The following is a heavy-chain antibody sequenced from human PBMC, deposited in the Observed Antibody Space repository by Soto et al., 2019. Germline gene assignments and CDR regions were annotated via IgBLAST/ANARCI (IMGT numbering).Heavy chain of an antibody. V-gene: IGHV4-39*01. Sequence: QLQLQESGAGLVKPSETLSLTCNVSGASISNSDYYWAWVRQPPGSDLEWIGSIYYGGRTDYNPSLRSRLTIKVDKSKNQFSLTLSSVTAADTALYFCESGGATYLGAFDTWGQGTMVTVSS. J-gene: IGHJ3*02. CDR2: IYYGGRT. CDR1: GASISNSDYY. D-gene: IGHD1-26*01. CDR3: ESGGATYLGAFDT.